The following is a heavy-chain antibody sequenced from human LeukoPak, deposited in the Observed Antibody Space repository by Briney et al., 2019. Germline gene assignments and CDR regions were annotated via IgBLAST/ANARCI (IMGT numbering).Heavy chain of an antibody. CDR2: IPYDGSNK. J-gene: IGHJ4*02. V-gene: IGHV3-30*01. Sequence: GGSLRLSCAASGFTFSSYAMHWVRQAPGKGLEWVAVIPYDGSNKYYADSVKGRFTISRDNSKNTLYLQMNSLRAEDTAVYYCASLRLWFGETLDYWGQGTLVTVSP. D-gene: IGHD3-10*01. CDR3: ASLRLWFGETLDY. CDR1: GFTFSSYA.